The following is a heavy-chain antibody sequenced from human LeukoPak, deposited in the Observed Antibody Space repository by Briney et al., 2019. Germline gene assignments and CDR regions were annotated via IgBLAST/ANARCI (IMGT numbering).Heavy chain of an antibody. Sequence: ASETLSLTCTVSGGSISSSSYYWGWIRQPPGKGLEWIGCIYYSGSTNYNPSLKSRVTISVDTSKNQFSLKLSSVTAADTAVYYCARAEGLWGSPSAVDYWGQGTLVTVSS. J-gene: IGHJ4*02. CDR3: ARAEGLWGSPSAVDY. D-gene: IGHD3-16*01. CDR2: IYYSGST. V-gene: IGHV4-61*05. CDR1: GGSISSSSYY.